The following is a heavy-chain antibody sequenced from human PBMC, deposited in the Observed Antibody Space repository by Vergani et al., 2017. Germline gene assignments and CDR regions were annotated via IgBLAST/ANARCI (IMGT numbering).Heavy chain of an antibody. D-gene: IGHD2-2*01. V-gene: IGHV3-49*04. Sequence: EVHLVESGGGLVQPGRSLRLSCSGSGFTLGDYVMTWVRQAPGKGLEWVAFIWSKPYGGTTEYAASVKGRFTISRDDSKSIAYLQMSSLKAEDTAVYYCTRDKLWGPNCSSTSCYPSYYYYGMDVWGQGTTVTVSS. CDR2: IWSKPYGGTT. CDR3: TRDKLWGPNCSSTSCYPSYYYYGMDV. J-gene: IGHJ6*02. CDR1: GFTLGDYV.